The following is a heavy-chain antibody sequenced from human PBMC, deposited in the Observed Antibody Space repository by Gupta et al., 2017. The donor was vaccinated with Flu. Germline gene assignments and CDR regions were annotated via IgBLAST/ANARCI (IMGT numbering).Heavy chain of an antibody. V-gene: IGHV4-34*01. D-gene: IGHD2-2*01. CDR2: INHSGGT. Sequence: RQPRGKGLEWIGEINHSGGTIYNPSLKSRVTMSVDTAKNQFSLKVTSVTAADTAVYYCARYCSSTSCYHRLRFYYYYMDVWGKGTTVTVSS. J-gene: IGHJ6*03. CDR3: ARYCSSTSCYHRLRFYYYYMDV.